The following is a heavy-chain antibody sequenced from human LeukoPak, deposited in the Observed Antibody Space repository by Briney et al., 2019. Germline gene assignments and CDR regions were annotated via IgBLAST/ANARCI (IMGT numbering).Heavy chain of an antibody. D-gene: IGHD1-1*01. J-gene: IGHJ5*02. V-gene: IGHV4-59*01. Sequence: KPSETLSLTCTVSGASISSDHWSWIRQPPGKGLEWIGYISYSGSTNFNPSLKSRVTISVDTSKNQFSLKLSSVTAADTAVYYCAREGTAGTNLNWFDPWGQGTLVTVSS. CDR1: GASISSDH. CDR2: ISYSGST. CDR3: AREGTAGTNLNWFDP.